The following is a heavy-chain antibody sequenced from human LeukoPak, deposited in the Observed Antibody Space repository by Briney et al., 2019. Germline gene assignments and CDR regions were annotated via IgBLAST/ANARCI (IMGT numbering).Heavy chain of an antibody. Sequence: PGGSLRLSCAASGFTFSSYAMSWVRQAPGKGLECVSAISGSGGSTYYADSVKGRFTISRDNSENTLYLQMNSLRAEDTAVYYCAKNKLRGWYGSYHFDYWGQGTLVTVPS. J-gene: IGHJ4*02. CDR1: GFTFSSYA. D-gene: IGHD6-19*01. CDR3: AKNKLRGWYGSYHFDY. V-gene: IGHV3-23*01. CDR2: ISGSGGST.